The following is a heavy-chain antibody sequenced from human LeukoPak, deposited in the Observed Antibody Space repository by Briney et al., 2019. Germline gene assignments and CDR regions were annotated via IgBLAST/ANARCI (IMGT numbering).Heavy chain of an antibody. Sequence: SETLSLTCTVSGGSISSYYWSWIRQPAGKGLEWIGRIYTSGSTDYNPSLKSRVTMSVDTSKNQFSLKLSSVTAADTAVYYCARVGVAVAGYYFDYWGQGTLVTVSS. CDR1: GGSISSYY. V-gene: IGHV4-4*07. CDR2: IYTSGST. J-gene: IGHJ4*02. D-gene: IGHD6-19*01. CDR3: ARVGVAVAGYYFDY.